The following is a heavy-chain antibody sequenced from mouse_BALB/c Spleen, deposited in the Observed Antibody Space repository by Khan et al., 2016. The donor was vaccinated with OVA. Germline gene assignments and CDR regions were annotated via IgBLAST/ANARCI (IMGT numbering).Heavy chain of an antibody. V-gene: IGHV1S137*01. CDR1: AYTFTDYA. CDR3: ARGSGKSRFAY. D-gene: IGHD1-3*01. CDR2: ISSYYGDA. J-gene: IGHJ3*01. Sequence: QVQLQQSGAELVRPGVSVKISCKGSAYTFTDYAMHWVKQSHAKSLEWIGVISSYYGDATYNQKFKGKATMTVDKSSSTAYMELDRLPSEDSAIYYCARGSGKSRFAYWGQGTLVSVSA.